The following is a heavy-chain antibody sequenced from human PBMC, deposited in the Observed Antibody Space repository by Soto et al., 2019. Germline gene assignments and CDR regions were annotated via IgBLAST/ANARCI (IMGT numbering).Heavy chain of an antibody. Sequence: QVQLQESGPGLVKPSETLSLTCTVSGGSISSYYWSWIRQPPGKELEWIGYIYYSGSTNYNPSLKSRVTISVDTSKNQFSLKLSSVTAADTAVYYCARDFDWSFDYWGQGTLVTVSS. CDR3: ARDFDWSFDY. CDR2: IYYSGST. J-gene: IGHJ4*02. CDR1: GGSISSYY. V-gene: IGHV4-59*01. D-gene: IGHD3-9*01.